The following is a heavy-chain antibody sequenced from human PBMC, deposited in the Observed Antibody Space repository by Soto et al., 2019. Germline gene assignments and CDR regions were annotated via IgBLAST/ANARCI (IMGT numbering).Heavy chain of an antibody. CDR1: GYTFTSYA. CDR3: ARDNQSKYSNGPNFDY. Sequence: ASVKVSCKASGYTFTSYAMHWVRQAPGQRLEWMGWRNAGNGNTKYSQKFQGRVTITRDTSASTAYMELSSLRSEDTAVYYCARDNQSKYSNGPNFDYWGQGTLVTVPS. D-gene: IGHD3-22*01. J-gene: IGHJ4*02. CDR2: RNAGNGNT. V-gene: IGHV1-3*01.